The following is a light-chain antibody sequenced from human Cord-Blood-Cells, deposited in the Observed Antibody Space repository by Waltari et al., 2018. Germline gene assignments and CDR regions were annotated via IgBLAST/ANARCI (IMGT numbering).Light chain of an antibody. Sequence: EIVLTQSPGTLSLSPGERATLSCRASQSVSSSYLAWNQQKPGQAPRLLIYGASSMATGIPDRFSGSGSGTDFTLTISRLEPEDFAVYYCQQYGSSPFTFGPGTKVDIK. CDR1: QSVSSSY. CDR3: QQYGSSPFT. V-gene: IGKV3-20*01. J-gene: IGKJ3*01. CDR2: GAS.